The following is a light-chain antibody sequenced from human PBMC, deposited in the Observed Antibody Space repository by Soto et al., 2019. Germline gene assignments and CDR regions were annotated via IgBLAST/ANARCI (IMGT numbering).Light chain of an antibody. J-gene: IGKJ4*01. V-gene: IGKV1-17*01. Sequence: DIRMTQSPSSLSASVGDRVTITCRASQDIRNDLGWYQQKPGRAPRRLIYAASNLQSGVPSRFSGSGSGTEFTLTINSLQPEDFATYYCLEHSLYPLPTVGGGTKVDIK. CDR1: QDIRND. CDR3: LEHSLYPLPT. CDR2: AAS.